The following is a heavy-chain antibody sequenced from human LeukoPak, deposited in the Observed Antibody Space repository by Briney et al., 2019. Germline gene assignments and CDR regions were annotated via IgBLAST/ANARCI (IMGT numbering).Heavy chain of an antibody. CDR2: INWNGGST. CDR3: AKKRSGSYNYNWFDP. D-gene: IGHD3-10*01. CDR1: GFTFSSYA. Sequence: PGGSLRLSCAASGFTFSSYAMSWVRQAPGKGLEWVSGINWNGGSTGYADSVKGRFTISRDNAKNSLYLQMNSLRPEDTAVYYCAKKRSGSYNYNWFDPWGQGTLATVSS. J-gene: IGHJ5*02. V-gene: IGHV3-20*04.